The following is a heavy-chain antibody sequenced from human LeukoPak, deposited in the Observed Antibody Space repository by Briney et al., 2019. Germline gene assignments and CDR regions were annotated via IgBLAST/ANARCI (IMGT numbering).Heavy chain of an antibody. CDR3: AKGPVY. CDR1: GFTVSSYG. CDR2: IRYEGSNN. Sequence: GGSLRLSCAASGFTVSSYGMRWVRQAAGKGMEWVAFIRYEGSNNYYPDPVQGRFPISRDNSKNTLYLQMNSLRAEDTAVYYCAKGPVYWGQGTLVTVSS. J-gene: IGHJ4*02. V-gene: IGHV3-30*02.